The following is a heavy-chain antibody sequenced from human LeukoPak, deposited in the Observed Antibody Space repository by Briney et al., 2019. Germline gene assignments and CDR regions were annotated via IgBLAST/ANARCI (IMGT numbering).Heavy chain of an antibody. Sequence: SETLSLTCTVSGGSFSSYYWSWIRQPPGKGLEWIGYIYYSVTTNYNPSLKSRVTISVDTSKNQFSLKLSSVTAADTAVYYCAGSRTGSYYTLEIWGQGTMVTVSS. CDR3: AGSRTGSYYTLEI. D-gene: IGHD1-26*01. CDR1: GGSFSSYY. V-gene: IGHV4-59*01. J-gene: IGHJ3*02. CDR2: IYYSVTT.